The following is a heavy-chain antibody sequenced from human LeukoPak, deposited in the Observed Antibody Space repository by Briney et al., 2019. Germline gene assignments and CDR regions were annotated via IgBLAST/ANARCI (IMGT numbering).Heavy chain of an antibody. CDR3: ARGKYSSSWDDAFDI. CDR1: GLTLRSYS. J-gene: IGHJ3*02. V-gene: IGHV3-20*01. Sequence: GGSLRLSCAASGLTLRSYSMSGVRQTPGKGLEWVSGINWNGGSTGYADSVKGRFTISRDNAKNSLYLQMNSLRAEDTALYHCARGKYSSSWDDAFDIWGQGTMVTVSS. CDR2: INWNGGST. D-gene: IGHD6-13*01.